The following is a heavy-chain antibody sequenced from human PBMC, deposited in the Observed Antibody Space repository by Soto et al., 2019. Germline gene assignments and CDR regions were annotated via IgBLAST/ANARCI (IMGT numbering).Heavy chain of an antibody. V-gene: IGHV3-23*01. CDR1: GFTFSSYA. CDR3: AKDRRMLHWFDP. D-gene: IGHD3-10*02. Sequence: GGSLRVSCAASGFTFSSYAMSWVRQAPGKGLEWVSAISGSGGSTYYADSVKGRFTISRDNSKNTLYLQMNSLRAEDTAVYYCAKDRRMLHWFDPWGQGTLVTVSS. CDR2: ISGSGGST. J-gene: IGHJ5*02.